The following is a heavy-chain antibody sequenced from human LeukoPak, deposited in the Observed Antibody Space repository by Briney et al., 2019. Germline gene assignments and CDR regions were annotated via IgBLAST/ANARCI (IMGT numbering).Heavy chain of an antibody. D-gene: IGHD3-10*01. CDR2: MNPHSGNT. CDR1: GYTFTGYY. V-gene: IGHV1-8*02. Sequence: ASVKVSCKASGYTFTGYYMHWVRQAPGQGLEWMGWMNPHSGNTVYTQKLHGRVTMTRDTSITTAYMELSSLRSEDTAMYYCARGPIYASGCYFDYWGQGTLVTVSS. J-gene: IGHJ4*02. CDR3: ARGPIYASGCYFDY.